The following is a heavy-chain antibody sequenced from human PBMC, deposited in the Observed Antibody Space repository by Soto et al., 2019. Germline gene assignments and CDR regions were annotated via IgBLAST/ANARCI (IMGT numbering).Heavy chain of an antibody. Sequence: QVQLQEPGPRLVEPSHTLSLTCTVSGASISNGYYSWSWILQSPGTGLEWIGHIHSGGTTYSNPSLKIRLTISVDLSKNHFALKLSSLTAAETAVYYCTRGPSGDKVDYWGQGTLVTVSS. J-gene: IGHJ4*02. D-gene: IGHD1-26*01. V-gene: IGHV4-30-4*01. CDR3: TRGPSGDKVDY. CDR2: IHSGGTT. CDR1: GASISNGYYS.